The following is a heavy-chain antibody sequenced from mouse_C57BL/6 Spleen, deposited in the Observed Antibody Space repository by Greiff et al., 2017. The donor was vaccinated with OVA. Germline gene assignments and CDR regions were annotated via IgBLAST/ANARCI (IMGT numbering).Heavy chain of an antibody. V-gene: IGHV1-64*01. CDR2: IHPNSGST. CDR3: ARKTGTGGFAY. J-gene: IGHJ3*01. Sequence: QVQLQQSGAELVKPGASVKLSCKASGYTFTSYWMHWVKQRPGQGLEWIGMIHPNSGSTNYNEKFKSKATLTVDKSSSTAYMQLSSLTSEDSAVYYCARKTGTGGFAYWGQGTLVTVSA. CDR1: GYTFTSYW. D-gene: IGHD4-1*01.